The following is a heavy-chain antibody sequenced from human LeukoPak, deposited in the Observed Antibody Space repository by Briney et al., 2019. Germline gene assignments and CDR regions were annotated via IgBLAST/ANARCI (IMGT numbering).Heavy chain of an antibody. V-gene: IGHV1-46*01. D-gene: IGHD1-26*01. CDR2: INPSGGST. J-gene: IGHJ4*02. CDR1: RYTFTSYY. CDR3: AREMGVGSTMGYFHY. Sequence: ASVKVSCKASRYTFTSYYMHWVRQAPGQGLEWMGIINPSGGSTSYAQKFQGRVTMTRDMSTSTVYMELSSLTSEDTAVYYCAREMGVGSTMGYFHYWGQGTLVTVSS.